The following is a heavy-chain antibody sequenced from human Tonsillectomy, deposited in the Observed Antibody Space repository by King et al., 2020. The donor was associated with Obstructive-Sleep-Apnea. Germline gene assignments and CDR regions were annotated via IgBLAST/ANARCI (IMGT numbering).Heavy chain of an antibody. CDR2: ISAYNDNT. D-gene: IGHD3-22*01. Sequence: VQLVESGAEVKKPGASVKVSCKASGYTFTNYGISWVRQAPGQGLDWMGWISAYNDNTNYAQNLQDRVTMTTDTSTSTAYMELRSLRSDDTAVYYCARDYDDSSGYYPQPSDYWGKGTLVTVSS. CDR3: ARDYDDSSGYYPQPSDY. V-gene: IGHV1-18*04. CDR1: GYTFTNYG. J-gene: IGHJ4*02.